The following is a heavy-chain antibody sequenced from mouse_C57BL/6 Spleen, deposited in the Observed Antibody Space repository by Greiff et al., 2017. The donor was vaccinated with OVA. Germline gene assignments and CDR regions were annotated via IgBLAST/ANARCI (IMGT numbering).Heavy chain of an antibody. J-gene: IGHJ2*01. CDR1: GFTFSDYG. D-gene: IGHD1-1*01. CDR2: ISSGSSTI. Sequence: DVMLVESGGGLVKPGGSLKLSCAASGFTFSDYGMHWVRQAPEKGLEWVAYISSGSSTIYYADTVKGRFTISRDNAKNTLFLQMTSLRSEDTAMDYCARGGSSYPFDYWGQGTTLTVSS. CDR3: ARGGSSYPFDY. V-gene: IGHV5-17*01.